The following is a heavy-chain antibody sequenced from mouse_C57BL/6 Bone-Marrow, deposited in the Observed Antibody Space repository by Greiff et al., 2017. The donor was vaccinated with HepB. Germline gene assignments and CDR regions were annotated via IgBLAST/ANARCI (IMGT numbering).Heavy chain of an antibody. CDR3: ARDRGLRRYYAMDY. J-gene: IGHJ4*01. V-gene: IGHV3-6*01. CDR2: ISYDGSN. Sequence: EVKLVESGPGLVKPSQSLSLTCSVTGYSITSGYYWSWIRQFPGNKLEWMGYISYDGSNNYNPSLKNRISITRDTSKNQFFLKLNSVTTEDTATYYCARDRGLRRYYAMDYWGQGTSVTVSS. D-gene: IGHD2-4*01. CDR1: GYSITSGYY.